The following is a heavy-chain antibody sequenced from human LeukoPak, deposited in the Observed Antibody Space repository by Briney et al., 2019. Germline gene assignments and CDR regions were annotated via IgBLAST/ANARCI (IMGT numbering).Heavy chain of an antibody. CDR2: ISYDGSNK. Sequence: GGSLRLSCAASGFTFSSYGMPWVRQAPGKGLEWVAVISYDGSNKYYADSVKGRFTISRDNSKNTLYLQMNSLRAEDTAVYYCAKEPGVVPATNDYWGQGTLVTVSS. CDR3: AKEPGVVPATNDY. J-gene: IGHJ4*02. V-gene: IGHV3-30*18. D-gene: IGHD2-2*01. CDR1: GFTFSSYG.